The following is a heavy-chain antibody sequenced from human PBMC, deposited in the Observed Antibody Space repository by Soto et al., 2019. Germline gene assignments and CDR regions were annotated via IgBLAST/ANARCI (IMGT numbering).Heavy chain of an antibody. CDR1: PYTFLSYQ. Sequence: VSFRGSPYTFLSYQIQSVRQAAGQGREGMGWMNLNGGNTGYAQKFQGRVTMTRNTSISTAYMELSSLRSEDTAVYYCARADVGASGTWTQSYYYYYGIDVWGQGTTVTVSS. CDR2: MNLNGGNT. J-gene: IGHJ6*02. D-gene: IGHD6-13*01. V-gene: IGHV1-8*01. CDR3: ARADVGASGTWTQSYYYYYGIDV.